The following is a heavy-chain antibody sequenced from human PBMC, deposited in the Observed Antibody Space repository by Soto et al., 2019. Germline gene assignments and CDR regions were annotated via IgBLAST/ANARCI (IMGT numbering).Heavy chain of an antibody. CDR2: IYNSGST. V-gene: IGHV4-59*08. Sequence: LTCTVSGDSINSDYWSWVRQPPGKGREWIGYIYNSGSTNYNPSLKSRVTMSLDPSKNQFSLKLSSVTAADTAVYYCARYHGTATYYMDALAEGTTVPVSS. D-gene: IGHD2-15*01. CDR1: GDSINSDY. CDR3: ARYHGTATYYMDA. J-gene: IGHJ6*03.